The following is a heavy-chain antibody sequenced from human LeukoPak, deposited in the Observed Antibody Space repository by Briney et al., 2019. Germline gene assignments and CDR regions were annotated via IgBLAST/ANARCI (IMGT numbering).Heavy chain of an antibody. V-gene: IGHV3-49*04. J-gene: IGHJ5*02. CDR1: GFTFGDYA. CDR3: TRAGGRSAQFDP. CDR2: IRSKAYGGTT. Sequence: GGSLRLSCTASGFTFGDYAMSWVRQAPGKGLEWVGFIRSKAYGGTTEYAASVKGRFTISRDDSKSIAYLQMNSLKTEDTAVYYCTRAGGRSAQFDPWGQGTLVTVSS. D-gene: IGHD1-26*01.